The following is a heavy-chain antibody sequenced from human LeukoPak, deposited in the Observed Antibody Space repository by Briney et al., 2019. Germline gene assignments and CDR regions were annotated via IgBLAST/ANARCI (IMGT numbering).Heavy chain of an antibody. CDR3: ARGYGDYRFDN. V-gene: IGHV4-39*01. D-gene: IGHD4-17*01. CDR1: GGSVSSRSYH. Sequence: PSEAQSLTCTVSGGSVSSRSYHWGWIRQSLGKGLEWIGNIYYGGSTYYNPSLKSRVTTSVDTSKNQFSLRLSSVIAADTAVYYCARGYGDYRFDNWGQGTLVTVSS. J-gene: IGHJ4*02. CDR2: IYYGGST.